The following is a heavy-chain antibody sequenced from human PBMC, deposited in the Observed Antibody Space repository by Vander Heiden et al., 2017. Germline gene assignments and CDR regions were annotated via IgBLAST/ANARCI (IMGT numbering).Heavy chain of an antibody. CDR2: IYYSGGT. D-gene: IGHD3-22*01. V-gene: IGHV4-59*01. Sequence: HVQLQESGPGLVQPSETLSLTCTVSGGPIRCYYWSWIRQPPGKGLEWIGYIYYSGGTNYNPSLKSRVTISVDTSKNQFSLKLSSVTAADTAVYYCARASYYDRWYYFDYWGQGTLVTVSS. J-gene: IGHJ4*02. CDR1: GGPIRCYY. CDR3: ARASYYDRWYYFDY.